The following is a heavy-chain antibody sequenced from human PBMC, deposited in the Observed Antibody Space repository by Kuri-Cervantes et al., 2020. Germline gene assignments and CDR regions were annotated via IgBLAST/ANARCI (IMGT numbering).Heavy chain of an antibody. V-gene: IGHV1-18*01. CDR1: GGTFSSYA. CDR2: ISAYNGNT. J-gene: IGHJ2*01. CDR3: ASIWGGYSSVYWYFDL. Sequence: ASVKVSCKASGGTFSSYAISWVRQAPGQGLEWMGWISAYNGNTNYAQKLQGRVTMTTDTSTSTAYMELRSLRSDDTAVYYCASIWGGYSSVYWYFDLWGRGTLVTVSS. D-gene: IGHD6-19*01.